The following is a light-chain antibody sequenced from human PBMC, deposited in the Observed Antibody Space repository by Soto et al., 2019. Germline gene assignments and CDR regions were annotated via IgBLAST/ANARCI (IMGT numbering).Light chain of an antibody. J-gene: IGKJ2*01. CDR1: QAISNF. Sequence: DFQMTQSPSSLSASVGDRVTITCRASQAISNFLAWYQQKPGKVPELLISAASTLHSGVPSRFSGSGSGTDFTLTISSLQPGDVATYYCQNYNSAPDTFGQGTKLEIK. CDR3: QNYNSAPDT. CDR2: AAS. V-gene: IGKV1-27*01.